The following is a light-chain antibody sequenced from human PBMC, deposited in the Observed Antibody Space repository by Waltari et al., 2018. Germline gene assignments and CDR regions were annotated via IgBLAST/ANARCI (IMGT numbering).Light chain of an antibody. V-gene: IGKV3-20*01. CDR2: GTF. J-gene: IGKJ4*01. CDR3: QQYDISPLT. Sequence: EIVLTQSLGTLPLSPGEGATLSCRTSQTIRTTYLAWYQQKPGQAPTLLIYGTFSRATGIPDRFTGSGSGTDFSLTISSLEPEDFATYYCQQYDISPLTFGGGTKVEIK. CDR1: QTIRTTY.